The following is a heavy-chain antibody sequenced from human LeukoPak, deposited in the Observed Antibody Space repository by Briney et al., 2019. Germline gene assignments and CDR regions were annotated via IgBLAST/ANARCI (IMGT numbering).Heavy chain of an antibody. CDR1: GFTVSSNY. V-gene: IGHV3-53*01. CDR2: IYSGGST. J-gene: IGHJ4*02. D-gene: IGHD1-26*01. CDR3: AKAGSIRFDY. Sequence: GGSLRLSCEASGFTVSSNYMSWVRQAPGKGLEWVSVIYSGGSTYYADSVKGRFTISRDNSKNTLYLQMNSLRAEDTAVYYCAKAGSIRFDYWGQGTLVTVSS.